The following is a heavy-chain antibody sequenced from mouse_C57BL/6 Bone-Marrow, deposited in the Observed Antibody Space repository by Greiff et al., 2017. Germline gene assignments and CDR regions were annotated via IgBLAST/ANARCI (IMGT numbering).Heavy chain of an antibody. CDR2: IYSRSGNT. D-gene: IGHD1-1*01. V-gene: IGHV1-81*01. Sequence: QVQLKESGAELARPGASVKLSCKASGYTFTSYGISWVKQRTGQGLEWIGEIYSRSGNTYYNEKFKGKATLTADKSSSTAYIELRSLTSEDSAVYFCARGDYYGSTWFAYWGQGTLVTVSA. J-gene: IGHJ3*01. CDR1: GYTFTSYG. CDR3: ARGDYYGSTWFAY.